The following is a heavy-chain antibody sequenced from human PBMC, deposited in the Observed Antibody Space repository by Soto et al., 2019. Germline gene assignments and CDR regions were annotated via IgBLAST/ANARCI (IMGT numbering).Heavy chain of an antibody. CDR2: IIPILGIA. CDR1: GGTFSSYT. D-gene: IGHD2-15*01. Sequence: ASVKVSCKASGGTFSSYTISWVRQAPGQGLGWMGRIIPILGIANYAQKFQGRVTITADKSTSTAYMELSSLRSEDTAVYYCARGNLDRKYCSGGSCYPSIDYWGQGTLVTVSS. J-gene: IGHJ4*02. V-gene: IGHV1-69*02. CDR3: ARGNLDRKYCSGGSCYPSIDY.